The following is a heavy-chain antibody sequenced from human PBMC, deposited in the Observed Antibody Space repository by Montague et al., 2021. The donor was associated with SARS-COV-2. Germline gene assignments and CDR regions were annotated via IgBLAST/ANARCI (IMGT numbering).Heavy chain of an antibody. V-gene: IGHV4-39*01. D-gene: IGHD1-1*01. CDR1: GDSISSSSYN. J-gene: IGHJ4*02. Sequence: SETLSLTCTVSGDSISSSSYNWGWIRQPPGKGLEWIGSVHYSGRPYYNPSLKGRVTIYVDTSKNQLSLKLSSVTAADTAVYYCTRHVHMTWPEPSPGFDYGGQGTLVTVSS. CDR3: TRHVHMTWPEPSPGFDY. CDR2: VHYSGRP.